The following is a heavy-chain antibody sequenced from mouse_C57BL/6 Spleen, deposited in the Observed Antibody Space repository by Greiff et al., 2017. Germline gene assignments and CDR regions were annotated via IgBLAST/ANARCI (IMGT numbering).Heavy chain of an antibody. CDR2: IYPGDGDT. J-gene: IGHJ2*01. Sequence: QVQLQQSGPELVKPGASVKISCKASGYAFSSSWMNWVKQRPGKGLEWIGRIYPGDGDTNYNGKFKGKATLTADKSSSTAYMQLSSLTSEGSAVYVCARNWYVGPFDYWGQGTTLTVSS. CDR1: GYAFSSSW. D-gene: IGHD2-14*01. V-gene: IGHV1-82*01. CDR3: ARNWYVGPFDY.